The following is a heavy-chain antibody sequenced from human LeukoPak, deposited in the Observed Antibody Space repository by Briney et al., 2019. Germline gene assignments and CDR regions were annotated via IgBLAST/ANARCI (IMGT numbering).Heavy chain of an antibody. Sequence: SVTVSCKASGGTFSSYAISWVRQAPGQGLEWMGGIIPIFGTANYAQKFQGRVTITADESTSTAYMELSSLRSEDTAVYYCARLASYITMVRGVPHYFDYWGQGTLVTVSS. D-gene: IGHD3-10*01. CDR2: IIPIFGTA. CDR1: GGTFSSYA. CDR3: ARLASYITMVRGVPHYFDY. J-gene: IGHJ4*02. V-gene: IGHV1-69*13.